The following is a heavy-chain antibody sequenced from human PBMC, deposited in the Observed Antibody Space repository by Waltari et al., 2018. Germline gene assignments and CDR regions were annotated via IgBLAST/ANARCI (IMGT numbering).Heavy chain of an antibody. CDR2: IIPNFGTA. D-gene: IGHD4-17*01. J-gene: IGHJ3*02. CDR1: GFTFSDYY. Sequence: VQLEQSGAEVKVPGATVKVSCKASGFTFSDYYIHWLQQAPGQGIGWMGGIIPNFGTANYAQKVQGRVTITTDESTSTAYMELSSLRSEDTAVYYCARGLSDGDYFRVGAFDIWGQGTMVTVSS. CDR3: ARGLSDGDYFRVGAFDI. V-gene: IGHV1-69*05.